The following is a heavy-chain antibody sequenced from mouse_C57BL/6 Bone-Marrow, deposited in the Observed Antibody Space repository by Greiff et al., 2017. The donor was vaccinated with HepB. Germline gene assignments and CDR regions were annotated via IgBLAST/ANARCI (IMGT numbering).Heavy chain of an antibody. J-gene: IGHJ3*01. Sequence: VKLQQSGAELARPGASVKLSCKASGYTFTSYGISWVKQRTGQGLEWIGEIYPRSGNTYYNEKFKGKATLTADKSSSTAYMELRSLTSEDSAVYFCARGSLYYYGSRGAYWGQGTLVTVSA. CDR1: GYTFTSYG. D-gene: IGHD1-1*01. CDR3: ARGSLYYYGSRGAY. V-gene: IGHV1-81*01. CDR2: IYPRSGNT.